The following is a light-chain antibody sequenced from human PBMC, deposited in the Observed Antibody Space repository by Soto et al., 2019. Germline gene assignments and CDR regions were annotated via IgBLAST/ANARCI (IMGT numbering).Light chain of an antibody. CDR1: QDIRND. CDR3: QKCNIVPFT. Sequence: DIQMTQSPSSLSASVGDRVTITCRASQDIRNDLAWYQQKPGKVPKVLIHAASTLQSGVPSRFSGSGSGTDFTLTISGLQPDDVATYYGQKCNIVPFTFGPGTKVDIK. CDR2: AAS. J-gene: IGKJ3*01. V-gene: IGKV1-27*01.